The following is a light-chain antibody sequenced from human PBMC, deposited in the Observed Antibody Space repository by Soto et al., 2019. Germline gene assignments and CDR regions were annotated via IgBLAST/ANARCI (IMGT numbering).Light chain of an antibody. CDR3: AAWDDSLSGWV. CDR1: SSDVGGYTY. Sequence: QSALTQPASVSGSPGQSITISCTGTSSDVGGYTYVSWYQQHPGKAPKLLIYSNNQRPSGVPDRFSGSKSGTSASLAISGLRSEDEADYYCAAWDDSLSGWVFGGMTQLTVL. CDR2: SNN. J-gene: IGLJ3*02. V-gene: IGLV1-47*02.